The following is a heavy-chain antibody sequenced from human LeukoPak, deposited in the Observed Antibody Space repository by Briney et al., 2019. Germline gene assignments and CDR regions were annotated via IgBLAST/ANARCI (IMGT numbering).Heavy chain of an antibody. CDR1: GGSISSYY. Sequence: KPSETLSLTCTVSGGSISSYYWSWIRQPPGKGLEWIGYISYSGSTNYNPSLKSRVTISVDTSKNQFSLKLSSVTAADTAVYYCARGRGTYSSSWYYYYYMDVWGKGTTVTVSS. D-gene: IGHD6-13*01. CDR2: ISYSGST. V-gene: IGHV4-59*12. J-gene: IGHJ6*03. CDR3: ARGRGTYSSSWYYYYYMDV.